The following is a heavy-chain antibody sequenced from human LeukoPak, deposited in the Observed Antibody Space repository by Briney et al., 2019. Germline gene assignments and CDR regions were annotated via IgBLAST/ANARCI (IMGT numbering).Heavy chain of an antibody. CDR3: ARGTGAIVVVPAAKDYYMDV. CDR2: IIHSAST. V-gene: IGHV4-34*01. Sequence: SESLSLTCAVYGGSFSGYYWSWIRQPPGKGLEWIGEIIHSASTNYNPSLKSRVTIPVDTSKNQFSLKLSSVTAADTAVYYCARGTGAIVVVPAAKDYYMDVWGKGTTVIVSS. CDR1: GGSFSGYY. D-gene: IGHD2-2*01. J-gene: IGHJ6*03.